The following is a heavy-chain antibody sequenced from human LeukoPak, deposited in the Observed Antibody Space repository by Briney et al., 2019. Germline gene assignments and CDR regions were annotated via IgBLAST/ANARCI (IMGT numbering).Heavy chain of an antibody. Sequence: SETLSLTCTVSGGSISSSSYYWGWIRQPPGKGLEWIGSIYYTGSTYYNPSLKSRVSISVDTSKNQFSLKVSSVTAADTAVYYCARGQYIYGDYRCYMDVWGKGTTVTISS. J-gene: IGHJ6*03. D-gene: IGHD4-17*01. CDR3: ARGQYIYGDYRCYMDV. CDR2: IYYTGST. V-gene: IGHV4-39*01. CDR1: GGSISSSSYY.